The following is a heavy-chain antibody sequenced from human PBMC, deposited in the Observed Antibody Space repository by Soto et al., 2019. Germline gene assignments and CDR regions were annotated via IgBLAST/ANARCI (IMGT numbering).Heavy chain of an antibody. J-gene: IGHJ5*02. CDR1: GYTFTSYG. CDR2: INTYTGDT. V-gene: IGHV1-18*04. CDR3: ARVIVNWFDP. D-gene: IGHD3-16*02. Sequence: QVQLVQSGGEVTKPGASVKVSCKASGYTFTSYGISWVRQAPGQGLEWVGWINTYTGDTNYAQRLQGRVTMTTDIPTSTAYMELRSLRSDDTAVYYCARVIVNWFDPWGQGTQVTVSS.